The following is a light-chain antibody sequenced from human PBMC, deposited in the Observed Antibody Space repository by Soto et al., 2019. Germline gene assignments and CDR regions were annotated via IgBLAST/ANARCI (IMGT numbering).Light chain of an antibody. Sequence: EIVLTQSPGTLSLSPGERATLSCRASRSVTTFLAWYQQRPGQAPRLLISEASNRAAGIPARFSGSGSGTDFTLTISSLEPEDFAVYYCQQSHNWPRTFGQGTKVDSK. V-gene: IGKV3-11*01. CDR2: EAS. J-gene: IGKJ1*01. CDR1: RSVTTF. CDR3: QQSHNWPRT.